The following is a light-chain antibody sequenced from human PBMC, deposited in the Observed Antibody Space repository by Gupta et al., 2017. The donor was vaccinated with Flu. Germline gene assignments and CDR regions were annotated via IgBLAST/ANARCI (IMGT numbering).Light chain of an antibody. CDR3: QHYGGSPLT. Sequence: EIVLTQSPGTLSLSPGERATLPCRASQSVSSNYLAWYQQKPGQAPRLLIYGGSTRATGIPDRFSGGGSGTDLTLTISRLDPEDYAVYYCQHYGGSPLTFGQGTKVEIK. CDR1: QSVSSNY. CDR2: GGS. J-gene: IGKJ1*01. V-gene: IGKV3-20*01.